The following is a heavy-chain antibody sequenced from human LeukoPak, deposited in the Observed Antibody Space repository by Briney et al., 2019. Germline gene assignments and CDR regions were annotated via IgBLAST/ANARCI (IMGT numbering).Heavy chain of an antibody. CDR2: IYYSGST. V-gene: IGHV4-30-4*08. CDR3: ARVARGATIFGGRASDY. Sequence: SXTLSLTCTVSGGSISSGDYYWSWIRQPPGKGLEWIVYIYYSGSTYYNPSLKSRVTISVKTTKNKYSLKLSSVTAADTAVYYCARVARGATIFGGRASDYWGQGTLVTVSS. CDR1: GGSISSGDYY. D-gene: IGHD3-3*01. J-gene: IGHJ4*02.